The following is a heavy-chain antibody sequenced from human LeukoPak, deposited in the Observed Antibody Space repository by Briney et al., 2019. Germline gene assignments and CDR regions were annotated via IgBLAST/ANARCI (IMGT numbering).Heavy chain of an antibody. CDR3: ARDPTGFYWYFDL. CDR2: IYYSGST. J-gene: IGHJ2*01. D-gene: IGHD2-15*01. Sequence: PSETLSLTCTVSGGSISSYYWSWIRQPPGKGLEWIGYIYYSGSTYYNPSLKSRVTISVDRSKNQFSLKLSSVTAADTAVYYCARDPTGFYWYFDLWGRGTLVTVSS. V-gene: IGHV4-59*12. CDR1: GGSISSYY.